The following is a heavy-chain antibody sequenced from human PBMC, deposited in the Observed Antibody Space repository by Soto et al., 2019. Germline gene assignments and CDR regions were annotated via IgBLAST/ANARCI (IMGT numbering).Heavy chain of an antibody. CDR3: ARYAGGSDFAAWTYYLDC. V-gene: IGHV3-30-3*01. CDR1: GFTFSSYA. J-gene: IGHJ4*02. CDR2: ISYDGSNK. D-gene: IGHD2-2*01. Sequence: QVQLVESGGGVVQPGRSLRLSCAASGFTFSSYAMHWVRQAPGKGLEWVAVISYDGSNKYYADSVKGRFTISSDNSKNTQYLQMNSLRAEHTAVYYWARYAGGSDFAAWTYYLDCWGRGTLVTVSS.